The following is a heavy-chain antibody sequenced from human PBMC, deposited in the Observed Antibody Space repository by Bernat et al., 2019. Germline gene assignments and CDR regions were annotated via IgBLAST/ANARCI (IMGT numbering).Heavy chain of an antibody. CDR1: GFSIDTRGRC. V-gene: IGHV2-70*17. J-gene: IGHJ4*02. CDR2: IDWDDEK. Sequence: QVTLRESGPALVKPTQTLTLTCSFSGFSIDTRGRCLSGIRQPPGKALEWLARIDWDDEKFYIPSLKTRLTLSKDTSKNHVVLSMTNMDPVDTATYYCARTTYDSGTYVIDFWGQGTLVTVSS. CDR3: ARTTYDSGTYVIDF. D-gene: IGHD3-10*01.